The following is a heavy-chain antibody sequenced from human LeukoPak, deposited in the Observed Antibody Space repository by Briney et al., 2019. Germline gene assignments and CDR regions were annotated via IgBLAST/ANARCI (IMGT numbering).Heavy chain of an antibody. D-gene: IGHD2-8*01. Sequence: GGSLRLSCAASGFIFSSYWMSWVRQAPGKGLEWVSAISGSGGSTYYADSVKGRFTISRDNSKNTLYLQMNSLRAEDTAVYYCAKDRGYCTNGVCSSFDYWGQGTLVTVSS. CDR3: AKDRGYCTNGVCSSFDY. J-gene: IGHJ4*02. V-gene: IGHV3-23*01. CDR2: ISGSGGST. CDR1: GFIFSSYW.